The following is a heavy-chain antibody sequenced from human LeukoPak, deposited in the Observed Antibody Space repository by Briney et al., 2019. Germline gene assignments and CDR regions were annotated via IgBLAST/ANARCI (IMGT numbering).Heavy chain of an antibody. CDR2: ISAYNGNT. D-gene: IGHD2-15*01. CDR3: ARELARAQRCPGY. V-gene: IGHV1-18*01. J-gene: IGHJ4*02. Sequence: ASVKVSCKASGYTFTSYGISWVRQAPGQGLEWMGWISAYNGNTNYAQKLQGRVTMTRDTSTSTVYMELSSLRSEDTAVYYCARELARAQRCPGYWGQGTLVTVSS. CDR1: GYTFTSYG.